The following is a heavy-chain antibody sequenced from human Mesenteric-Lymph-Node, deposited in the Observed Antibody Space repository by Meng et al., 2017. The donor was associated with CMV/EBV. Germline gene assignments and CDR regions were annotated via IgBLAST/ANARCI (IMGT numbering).Heavy chain of an antibody. CDR2: INPNSGGT. J-gene: IGHJ6*02. D-gene: IGHD3-3*01. CDR3: ARGGTYYDFWSGYYYYGMDV. V-gene: IGHV1-2*02. Sequence: ASVKVSCKASGYTFTGYYMHWVRQAPGQGLEWMGWINPNSGGTNYAQKFQGRVTMTRDTSISTAYMELSRLRSDDTAVYYCARGGTYYDFWSGYYYYGMDVWGQGTTVTVSS. CDR1: GYTFTGYY.